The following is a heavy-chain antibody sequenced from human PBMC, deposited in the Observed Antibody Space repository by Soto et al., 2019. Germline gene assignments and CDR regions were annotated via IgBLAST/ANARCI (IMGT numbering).Heavy chain of an antibody. CDR2: ISSSGSTI. V-gene: IGHV3-11*01. J-gene: IGHJ4*02. Sequence: GGSLRLSCAASGFTFSDYYMSWIRQAPGKGLEWVSYISSSGSTIYYADSVKGRFTISRDNAKNSLYLQMNSLRAEDTAVYYWARDPREYYFDYWGQGTLVTVSS. CDR1: GFTFSDYY. CDR3: ARDPREYYFDY.